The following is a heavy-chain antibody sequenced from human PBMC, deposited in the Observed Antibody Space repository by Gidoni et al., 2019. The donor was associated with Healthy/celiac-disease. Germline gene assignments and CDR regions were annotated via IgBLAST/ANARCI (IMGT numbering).Heavy chain of an antibody. CDR2: ISGSGGST. Sequence: EVQLLESGGGLVQPGGSLRLSCAASAFTFSSYAMSWVRQAPGKGLEWVSAISGSGGSTYYADCVKSRFTNSRDNSKNTLYLQMNSLRAEDTAVYYCAKVSLPFGMDVWGQGTTVTVSS. J-gene: IGHJ6*02. CDR1: AFTFSSYA. CDR3: AKVSLPFGMDV. V-gene: IGHV3-23*01.